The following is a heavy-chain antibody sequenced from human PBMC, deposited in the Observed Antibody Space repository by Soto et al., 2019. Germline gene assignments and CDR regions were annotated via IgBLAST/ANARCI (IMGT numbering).Heavy chain of an antibody. J-gene: IGHJ6*02. CDR1: GFTFSGYA. V-gene: IGHV3-30*18. D-gene: IGHD3-10*01. CDR3: AKDRGSGTTLYYGMDV. Sequence: QVQLVESGGGVVQPGRSLRLSCAASGFTFSGYAMHWVRQAPGKGLEWVAVISYDGSKNYHADSMEGRIIISRDNSKNTLYLQMNTLRAEDTAVYYCAKDRGSGTTLYYGMDVWGQGTTVTVSS. CDR2: ISYDGSKN.